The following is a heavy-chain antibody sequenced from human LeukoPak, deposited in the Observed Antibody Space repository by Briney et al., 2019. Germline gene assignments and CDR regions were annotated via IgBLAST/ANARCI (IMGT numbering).Heavy chain of an antibody. V-gene: IGHV6-1*01. CDR3: AREGSSSWLRVGYFQH. D-gene: IGHD6-13*01. Sequence: SQTLSLTCAISGGSVSSNSAAWNWIRQSPSRGLEWLGRTYYRSKWYNDYAVSVKSRITINPDTSKNQFSLQLNSVTPEDTAVYYCAREGSSSWLRVGYFQHWGQGTLVTVSS. J-gene: IGHJ1*01. CDR2: TYYRSKWYN. CDR1: GGSVSSNSAA.